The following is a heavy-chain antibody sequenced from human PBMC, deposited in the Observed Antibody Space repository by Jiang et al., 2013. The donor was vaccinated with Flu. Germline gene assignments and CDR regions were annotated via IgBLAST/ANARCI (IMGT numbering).Heavy chain of an antibody. CDR1: GGSISSYY. V-gene: IGHV4-59*08. Sequence: PGLVKPSETLSLTCTVSGGSISSYYWSWIRQPPGKGLEWIGYIYYSGSTNYNPSLKSRVTISVDTSKNQFSLKLSSVTAADTAVYYCARHGVGGRVLRYFDWLFDYWGQGTLVTVSS. CDR2: IYYSGST. CDR3: ARHGVGGRVLRYFDWLFDY. J-gene: IGHJ4*02. D-gene: IGHD3-9*01.